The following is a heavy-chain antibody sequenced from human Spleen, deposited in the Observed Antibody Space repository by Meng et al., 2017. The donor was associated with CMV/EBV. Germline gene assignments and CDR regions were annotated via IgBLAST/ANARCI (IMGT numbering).Heavy chain of an antibody. CDR3: AREARAPYFDM. J-gene: IGHJ3*02. CDR2: IADTRVT. V-gene: IGHV4-38-2*02. CDR1: DSSVFSDHF. Sequence: SETLSLTCIVSDSSVFSDHFWAWIRQPPGKRPEWIGSIADTRVTYYSPSLQSRLTVSVDTSKKQVSLTLTSVTAADTAVYYCAREARAPYFDMWGQGTMVTVSS.